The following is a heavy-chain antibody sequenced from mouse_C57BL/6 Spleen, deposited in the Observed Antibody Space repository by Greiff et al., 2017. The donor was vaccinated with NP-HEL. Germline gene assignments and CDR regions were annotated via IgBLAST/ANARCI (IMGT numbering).Heavy chain of an antibody. Sequence: VQLQQSGAELVKPGASVKLSCKASGYTFTSYWMHWVKQRPGQGLEWIGMIHPNSGSTNYNEKFKSKATLTVDKSSSTAYMQLSSLTSEDSAVYYCARSPIFNGNYAMDYWGQGTSVTVSS. CDR3: ARSPIFNGNYAMDY. J-gene: IGHJ4*01. V-gene: IGHV1-64*01. CDR2: IHPNSGST. D-gene: IGHD2-1*01. CDR1: GYTFTSYW.